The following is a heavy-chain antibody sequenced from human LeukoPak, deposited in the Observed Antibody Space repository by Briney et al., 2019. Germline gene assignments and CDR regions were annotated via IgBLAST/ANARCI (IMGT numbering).Heavy chain of an antibody. Sequence: GSLRLSCAASGFTFSTYWMHWVRQAPGKGLVWVSGIRGDESKTTYADSVKGRFTISRDNAKNTLYLQMNSLRAEDTAVYYCARDTASAFDYWGQGTLVTVSS. CDR2: IRGDESKT. V-gene: IGHV3-74*01. CDR1: GFTFSTYW. D-gene: IGHD2-21*02. CDR3: ARDTASAFDY. J-gene: IGHJ4*02.